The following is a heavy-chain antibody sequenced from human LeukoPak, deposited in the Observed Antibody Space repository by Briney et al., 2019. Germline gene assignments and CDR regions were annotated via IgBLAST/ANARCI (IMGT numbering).Heavy chain of an antibody. V-gene: IGHV1-24*01. CDR3: ATVYLDYDFWSGYYNEYYFDY. J-gene: IGHJ4*02. D-gene: IGHD3-3*01. CDR1: GYTLTELS. CDR2: FYPEDGET. Sequence: ASVSVSCTVSGYTLTELSMHWVRHAPGKGLERMGGFYPEDGETIYAQKFQGRVTMTEDTSTDTAYMELSSLRSEDTAVYYCATVYLDYDFWSGYYNEYYFDYWGQGTLVTVSS.